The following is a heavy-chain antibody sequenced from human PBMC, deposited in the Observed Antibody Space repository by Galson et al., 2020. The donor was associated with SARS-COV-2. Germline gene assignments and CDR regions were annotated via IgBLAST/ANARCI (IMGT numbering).Heavy chain of an antibody. Sequence: SCAASGFTVSSNYMSWVRQAPGKGLEWVSVIYSGGSTYYADSVKGRFTISRDNSKNTLYLQMNSLRAEDTAVYYCARGNYPKGFDYWGQGTLVTVSS. D-gene: IGHD1-7*01. J-gene: IGHJ4*02. CDR2: IYSGGST. CDR3: ARGNYPKGFDY. V-gene: IGHV3-53*01. CDR1: GFTVSSNY.